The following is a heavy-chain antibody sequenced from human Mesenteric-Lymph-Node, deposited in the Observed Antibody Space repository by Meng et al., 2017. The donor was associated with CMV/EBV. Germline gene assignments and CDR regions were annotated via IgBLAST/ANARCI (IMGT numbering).Heavy chain of an antibody. CDR2: IYYIGST. D-gene: IGHD2-2*01. CDR1: SGSSY. V-gene: IGHV4-61*01. J-gene: IGHJ2*01. CDR3: ARGSRYCSSTNCYYWYFDL. Sequence: SGSSYWSCIRQHPGKGLEWIGYIYYIGSTNYNPSLKSRVTISVDTSRNQFSLKLSSVTAADTAVYYCARGSRYCSSTNCYYWYFDLWGRGTLVTVSS.